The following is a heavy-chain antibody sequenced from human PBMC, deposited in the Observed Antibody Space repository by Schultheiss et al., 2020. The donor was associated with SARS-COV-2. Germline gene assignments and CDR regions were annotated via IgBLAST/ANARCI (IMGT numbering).Heavy chain of an antibody. V-gene: IGHV1-69*13. Sequence: SVKVSCKASGGTFSSYAISWVRQAPGQGLEWMGGIIPIFGTANYAQKFQGRVTITADESTSTAYMELSSLRSDDTAVYYCARVEGSYSLSFDYWGQGTLVTVSS. CDR3: ARVEGSYSLSFDY. J-gene: IGHJ4*02. D-gene: IGHD1-26*01. CDR2: IIPIFGTA. CDR1: GGTFSSYA.